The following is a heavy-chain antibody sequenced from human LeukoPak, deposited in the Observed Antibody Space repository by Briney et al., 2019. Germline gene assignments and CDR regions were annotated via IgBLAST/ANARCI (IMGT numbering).Heavy chain of an antibody. CDR2: ISYDGSNK. CDR1: GFTFSSYA. CDR3: ARIPAANPPLGYFDI. Sequence: GGSLRLSCAASGFTFSSYAMHWVRQAPGKGLEWVAVISYDGSNKYYADSVKGRFTISRDNSKNTLSLQMNSLRAEDTAVYYCARIPAANPPLGYFDIWGQGTMVTVSS. D-gene: IGHD2-2*01. J-gene: IGHJ3*02. V-gene: IGHV3-30-3*01.